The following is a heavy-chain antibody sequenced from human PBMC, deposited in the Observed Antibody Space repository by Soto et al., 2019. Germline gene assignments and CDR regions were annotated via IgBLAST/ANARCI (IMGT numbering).Heavy chain of an antibody. CDR3: ARDAKIGYCSGGSCYLVDY. CDR1: GFTFSSYR. CDR2: ISTSSSTI. D-gene: IGHD2-15*01. V-gene: IGHV3-48*01. J-gene: IGHJ4*02. Sequence: GASLRPSCAASGFTFSSYRMNWVRQAPGKVREWVSYISTSSSTIYYADSVKGRFTISRDNAKNSLYLQMHSLRAEDTAVYYCARDAKIGYCSGGSCYLVDYWGQGT.